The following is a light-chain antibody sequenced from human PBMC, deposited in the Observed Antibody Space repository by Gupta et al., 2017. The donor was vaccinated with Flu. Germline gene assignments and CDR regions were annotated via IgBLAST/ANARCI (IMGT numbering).Light chain of an antibody. CDR1: SSDVGGYNY. V-gene: IGLV2-14*01. CDR2: AVS. J-gene: IGLJ1*01. Sequence: QSALTQPASVSGSPGQSITTSCTGTSSDVGGYNYVSWYQQHPGKAPKLMIYAVSNRPSGVSNRFSGSKSGNTASLTISGLQAEDEADYYCSSYTSSSTLLYVFGTGTKVTVL. CDR3: SSYTSSSTLLYV.